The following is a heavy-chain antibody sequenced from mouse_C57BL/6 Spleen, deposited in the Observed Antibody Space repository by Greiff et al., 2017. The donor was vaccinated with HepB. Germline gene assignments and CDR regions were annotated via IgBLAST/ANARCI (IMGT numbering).Heavy chain of an antibody. CDR2: INPSNGGT. J-gene: IGHJ4*01. Sequence: QVQLQQPGTELVKPGASVKLSCKASGYTFTSCWMHWVKQRPGQGLEWIGNINPSNGGTNYNEKFKSKATLTVDKSSSTAYMQLSSLTSEDSAVYYCARLDGYYVPMDYWGQGTSVTVSS. V-gene: IGHV1-53*01. CDR3: ARLDGYYVPMDY. CDR1: GYTFTSCW. D-gene: IGHD2-3*01.